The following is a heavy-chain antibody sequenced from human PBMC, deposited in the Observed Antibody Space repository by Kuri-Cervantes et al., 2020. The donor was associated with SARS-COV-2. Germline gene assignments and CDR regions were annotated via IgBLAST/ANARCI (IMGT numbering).Heavy chain of an antibody. D-gene: IGHD6-19*01. CDR2: IYYSGST. V-gene: IGHV4-61*01. CDR1: GYSISSGYY. CDR3: ARETVAGTGDWFDP. J-gene: IGHJ5*02. Sequence: GSLRLSCTVSGYSISSGYYWSWIRQPPGKGLEWIGYIYYSGSTNYNPSLKSRVTISVDTSKNQFSLKLSSVTAADTAVYYCARETVAGTGDWFDPWGQGTLVTVSS.